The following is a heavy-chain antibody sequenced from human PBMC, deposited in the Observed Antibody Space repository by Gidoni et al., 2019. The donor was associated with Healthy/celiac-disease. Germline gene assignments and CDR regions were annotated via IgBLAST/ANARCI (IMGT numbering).Heavy chain of an antibody. CDR2: ISSKAYGGTT. CDR1: GFTFGDYA. Sequence: EVQLVESGGGLVKPGRSLRLSCTASGFTFGDYAMSWFRQAPGKGLEWVGFISSKAYGGTTEYAASVKGRFTISRDDSKSIAYLQMNSLKTEDTAVYYCTRSTMIVVVATPYDYWGQGTLVTVSS. CDR3: TRSTMIVVVATPYDY. V-gene: IGHV3-49*05. J-gene: IGHJ4*02. D-gene: IGHD3-22*01.